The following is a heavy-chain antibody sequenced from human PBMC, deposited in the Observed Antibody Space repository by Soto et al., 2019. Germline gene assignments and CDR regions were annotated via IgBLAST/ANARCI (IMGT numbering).Heavy chain of an antibody. D-gene: IGHD6-13*01. J-gene: IGHJ4*02. CDR3: AKRYSSSWIFDY. Sequence: PGGSLRLSCAASGFTFSSYWMYWVRQAPGKGLVWVSRTNSDGSDTSYADSVKGRFTISRDNAKNTLYLQMNSLRAEDTAVYYCAKRYSSSWIFDYWGQGTLVTVSS. CDR2: TNSDGSDT. CDR1: GFTFSSYW. V-gene: IGHV3-74*01.